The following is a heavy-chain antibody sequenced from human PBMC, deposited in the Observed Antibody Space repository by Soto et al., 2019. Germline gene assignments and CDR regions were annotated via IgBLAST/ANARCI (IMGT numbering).Heavy chain of an antibody. Sequence: SGPTLVNPTQTLTLTCTFSGFSLSTSGVGVGWIRQPPGKALEWLALIYWDDDKRYSPSLKSRLTITKDTSKNQVVLTMTNMDPVDTATYYCAHRLGYCSGGSCSPNWFDPWGQGTLVTVSS. J-gene: IGHJ5*02. CDR2: IYWDDDK. V-gene: IGHV2-5*02. CDR1: GFSLSTSGVG. CDR3: AHRLGYCSGGSCSPNWFDP. D-gene: IGHD2-15*01.